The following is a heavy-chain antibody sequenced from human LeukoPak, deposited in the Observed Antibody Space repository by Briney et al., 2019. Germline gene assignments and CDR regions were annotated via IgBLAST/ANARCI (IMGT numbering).Heavy chain of an antibody. J-gene: IGHJ2*01. CDR2: INHSGST. CDR3: ARGRAWFGAFDL. CDR1: GGSFSGYY. D-gene: IGHD3-10*01. V-gene: IGHV4-34*01. Sequence: KPSETLSLTCAVYGGSFSGYYWSWIRQPPGKGLEWIGEINHSGSTNYNPSLKSRVTISVDTSKNQFSLKLSSVTAADTAVYYCARGRAWFGAFDLWGRGTLVTVSS.